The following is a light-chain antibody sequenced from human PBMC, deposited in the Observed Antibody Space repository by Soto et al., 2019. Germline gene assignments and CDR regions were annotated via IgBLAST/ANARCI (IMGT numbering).Light chain of an antibody. CDR1: QDISNY. CDR2: DAS. Sequence: DILEAESACALSCSEALKISTSCRASQDISNYLNWYQQKPGNAPKLLLYDASNLETGVPSRFSGSGSGTDFTFTISSLQPEDIATYYCHKYDNLTLTFGGGTKVDIK. J-gene: IGKJ4*01. V-gene: IGKV1-33*01. CDR3: HKYDNLTLT.